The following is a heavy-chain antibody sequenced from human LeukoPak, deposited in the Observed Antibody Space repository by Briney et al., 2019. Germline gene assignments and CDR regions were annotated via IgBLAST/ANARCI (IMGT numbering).Heavy chain of an antibody. V-gene: IGHV3-48*03. D-gene: IGHD1-26*01. CDR1: GFPFSSYS. J-gene: IGHJ4*02. CDR3: ARASRSYSFY. Sequence: GGSLRLSCAASGFPFSSYSKTWVRQAPGKGLEWISYISSSGTTVYYADSVKGRFTISRDNTKNSLYLQMNSLRAEDTAIYYCARASRSYSFYWGQGTLVTVSS. CDR2: ISSSGTTV.